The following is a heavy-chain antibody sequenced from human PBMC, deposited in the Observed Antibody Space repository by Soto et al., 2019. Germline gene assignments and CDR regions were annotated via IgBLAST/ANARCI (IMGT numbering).Heavy chain of an antibody. D-gene: IGHD6-6*01. Sequence: GGSLRLCCAASGFTVSSNYISGVRQAPGKGLEWVSVIYSGGITSYAGSVKGRFTISRDNSKNTLYLQMNNLRGEDTAVYYCVRDFGSSSEGGMDVWGQGTTVTVSS. J-gene: IGHJ6*02. CDR1: GFTVSSNY. CDR3: VRDFGSSSEGGMDV. V-gene: IGHV3-53*01. CDR2: IYSGGIT.